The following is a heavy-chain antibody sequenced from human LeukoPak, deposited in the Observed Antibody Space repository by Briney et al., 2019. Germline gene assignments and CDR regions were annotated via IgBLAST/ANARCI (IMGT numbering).Heavy chain of an antibody. Sequence: SETLSLTCTVSGGSISGSSYYWGWIRQPPGKGLEWIGSIYYSGSTYYNPSLKSRVTISVDTSKNQFSLKLSSVTAADTAVYYCARPGVGGSYYHFDYWGQGTLVTVSS. CDR1: GGSISGSSYY. CDR2: IYYSGST. J-gene: IGHJ4*02. CDR3: ARPGVGGSYYHFDY. V-gene: IGHV4-39*01. D-gene: IGHD1-26*01.